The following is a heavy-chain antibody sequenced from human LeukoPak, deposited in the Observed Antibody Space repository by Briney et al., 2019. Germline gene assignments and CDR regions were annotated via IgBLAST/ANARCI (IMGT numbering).Heavy chain of an antibody. CDR1: GYTFTSYD. CDR3: ARGRSNSWANWFDP. V-gene: IGHV1-8*01. CDR2: MNPNSGNT. Sequence: GASVKVSCKASGYTFTSYDINWVRQASGQGLEWMGWMNPNSGNTGYAQKFQGRVTMTRNTSISTAYMELSSLRSEDTAVYYCARGRSNSWANWFDPWGQGTLVTVSS. D-gene: IGHD6-13*01. J-gene: IGHJ5*02.